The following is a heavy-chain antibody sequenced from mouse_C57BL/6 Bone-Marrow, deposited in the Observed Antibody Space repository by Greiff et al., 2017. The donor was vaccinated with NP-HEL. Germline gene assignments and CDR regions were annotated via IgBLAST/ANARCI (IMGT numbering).Heavy chain of an antibody. CDR1: GYSITSGYY. V-gene: IGHV3-6*01. Sequence: EVKVEESGPGLVKPSQSLSLTCSVTGYSITSGYYWNWIRQFPGNKLEWMGYISYDGSNNYNPSLKNRISITRDTSKNQFFLKLNSVTTEDTATYYCARNPSYDYYAMDYWGQGTSVTVSS. CDR3: ARNPSYDYYAMDY. J-gene: IGHJ4*01. CDR2: ISYDGSN.